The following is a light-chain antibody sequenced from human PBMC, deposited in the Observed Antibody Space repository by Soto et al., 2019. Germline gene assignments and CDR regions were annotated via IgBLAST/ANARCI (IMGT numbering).Light chain of an antibody. Sequence: QSVLTQPAYVSGSPGQSITISCTGTSSDVGGYNYVSWYQQHPGKAPKLMIYDVSNRPSGVSNRFSGSKSGNTASLTISGLQAEDEADYYCSSYTSSSTLFYVFGTGTKVTVL. CDR3: SSYTSSSTLFYV. CDR1: SSDVGGYNY. J-gene: IGLJ1*01. V-gene: IGLV2-14*01. CDR2: DVS.